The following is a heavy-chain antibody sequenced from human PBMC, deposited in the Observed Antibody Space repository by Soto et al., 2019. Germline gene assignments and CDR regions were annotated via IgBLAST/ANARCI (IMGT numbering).Heavy chain of an antibody. CDR3: ARDLHCCSTSCYNVWDYYYRYGMAV. CDR2: ISAYNGNT. V-gene: IGHV1-18*01. CDR1: GYTFTSYG. J-gene: IGHJ6*02. D-gene: IGHD2-2*01. Sequence: GASVKVSWKASGYTFTSYGISWVRQAPGQGLEWMGWISAYNGNTNYAQKLQGRVTMTTDTSTSTAYMELSSVRSEETAVYYCARDLHCCSTSCYNVWDYYYRYGMAVWGQGTTVTVSS.